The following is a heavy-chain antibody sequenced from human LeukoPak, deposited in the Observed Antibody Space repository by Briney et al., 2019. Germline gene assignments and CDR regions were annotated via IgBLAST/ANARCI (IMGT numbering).Heavy chain of an antibody. V-gene: IGHV1-2*02. Sequence: GASVKVSCKASGYTFTGYYMHWVRQAPGQGLEWMGWINPNSGGTNYAQKFQGRVTMTRDTSISTAYMELSGLRSDDTAVYYCARVSMVRGTMDYWGQGTLVTVSS. CDR2: INPNSGGT. D-gene: IGHD3-10*01. CDR1: GYTFTGYY. J-gene: IGHJ4*02. CDR3: ARVSMVRGTMDY.